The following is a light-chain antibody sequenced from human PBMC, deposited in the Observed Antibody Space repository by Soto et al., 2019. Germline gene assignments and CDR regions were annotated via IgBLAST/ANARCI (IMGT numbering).Light chain of an antibody. V-gene: IGLV2-8*01. CDR2: EVS. Sequence: QSALTQPPSASGSPGQPVTISCTGTSSDVGGYNYVSWYQQHPGKAPKLMISEVSKRPSGVPDRFSGSKSGNTASLTVSGLQAEDEADYYCSSYAGTNAVVFGGGTKLTVL. CDR1: SSDVGGYNY. J-gene: IGLJ2*01. CDR3: SSYAGTNAVV.